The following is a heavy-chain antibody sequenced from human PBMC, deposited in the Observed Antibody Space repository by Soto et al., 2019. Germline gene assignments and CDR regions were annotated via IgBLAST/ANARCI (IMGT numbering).Heavy chain of an antibody. V-gene: IGHV3-30*18. CDR2: ISFDGNYK. J-gene: IGHJ2*01. D-gene: IGHD1-26*01. Sequence: QVQLVESGGGVVQPGRSLRLSCVGSGFTFSSYGMHWVRQAPGKGLEWLAVISFDGNYKYHADSVKGRFTISRDNSKNTLFLEMSSLRPEDTAVYYCVKDNLHSGSYVNWSFDLWGRGTLVTVSS. CDR1: GFTFSSYG. CDR3: VKDNLHSGSYVNWSFDL.